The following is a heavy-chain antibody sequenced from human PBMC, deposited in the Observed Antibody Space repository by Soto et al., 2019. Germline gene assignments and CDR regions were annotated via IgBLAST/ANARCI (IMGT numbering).Heavy chain of an antibody. CDR1: GGSFSGYY. V-gene: IGHV4-34*01. D-gene: IGHD2-8*02. Sequence: QVQLQQWGAGLLKPSETLSLTCAVYGGSFSGYYWTWIRQPPGTGLEWIGEINHSGSTNYNTCLKSRVTISVDTSNNQFSLKLTSVTAADPAVYYCARDKITGLFDYWGQGTLVTVSS. CDR3: ARDKITGLFDY. CDR2: INHSGST. J-gene: IGHJ4*02.